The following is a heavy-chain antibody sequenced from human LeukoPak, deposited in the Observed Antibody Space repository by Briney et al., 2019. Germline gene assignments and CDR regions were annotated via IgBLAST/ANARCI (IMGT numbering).Heavy chain of an antibody. CDR3: ARANYGSGSYYHKYYYYYNMDV. Sequence: PSETLSLTCTVSGGSISSSSYYWGWIRQPPGKGLEWIGSIYYSGSTYYNPSLKSRVTISVDTSKNQFSLKLSSVTAADTAVYYCARANYGSGSYYHKYYYYYNMDVWGQGTTVTVSS. D-gene: IGHD3-10*01. J-gene: IGHJ6*02. CDR1: GGSISSSSYY. CDR2: IYYSGST. V-gene: IGHV4-39*07.